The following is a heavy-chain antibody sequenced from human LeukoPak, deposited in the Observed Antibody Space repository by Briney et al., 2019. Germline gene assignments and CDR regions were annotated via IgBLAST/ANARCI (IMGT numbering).Heavy chain of an antibody. CDR3: ARDYCSGGSCYWFDP. J-gene: IGHJ5*02. V-gene: IGHV4-59*01. D-gene: IGHD2-15*01. CDR2: IYYSGST. Sequence: SETLSLTCTVSGGSISSYYWSWIRQPPGKGLEWIGYIYYSGSTYYNPSLKSRVTISVDTSKNQFSLKLSSVTAADTAVYYCARDYCSGGSCYWFDPWGQGTLVTVSS. CDR1: GGSISSYY.